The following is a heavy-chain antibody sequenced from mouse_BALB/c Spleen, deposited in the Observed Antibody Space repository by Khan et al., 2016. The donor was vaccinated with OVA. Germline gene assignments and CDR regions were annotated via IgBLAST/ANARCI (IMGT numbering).Heavy chain of an antibody. CDR2: ISTAGDYI. V-gene: IGHV5-6*01. Sequence: EVELVESGGDLVKPGGSLKLSCAASGFTFSTFAMSWVRQTPDKRLEWVATISTAGDYIYYPDSVKGRFTIFRDNAKNTLYLQMSSLRAEDTAMYSCARHNYGPFAYWGQGTLVTVSA. CDR1: GFTFSTFA. D-gene: IGHD1-1*01. CDR3: ARHNYGPFAY. J-gene: IGHJ3*01.